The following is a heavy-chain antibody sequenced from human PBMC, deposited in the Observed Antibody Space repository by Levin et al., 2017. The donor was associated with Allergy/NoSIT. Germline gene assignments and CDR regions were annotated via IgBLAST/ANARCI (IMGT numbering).Heavy chain of an antibody. D-gene: IGHD3-3*01. Sequence: GGSLRLSCAASGFTFSNAWMSWVRQAPGKGLEWVGRIKSKTDGGTTDYAAPVKGRFTISRDDSKNTLYLQMNSLKTEDTAVYYCTTDRRITIFGVVSPYGMDVWGQGTTVTVSS. V-gene: IGHV3-15*01. CDR3: TTDRRITIFGVVSPYGMDV. J-gene: IGHJ6*02. CDR2: IKSKTDGGTT. CDR1: GFTFSNAW.